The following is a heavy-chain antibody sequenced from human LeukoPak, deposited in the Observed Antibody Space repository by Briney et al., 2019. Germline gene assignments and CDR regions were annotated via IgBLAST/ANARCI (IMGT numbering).Heavy chain of an antibody. CDR2: IKHDGSQK. V-gene: IGHV3-7*01. Sequence: GGSLRLSCVASGFSFSTYWINWVRQAPGEGLEWVAHIKHDGSQKYYVDSVKGRFTISRDNAKNSLYLQMNSLRAEDTAVDHCARDLPFGGVIVLYYYYGMDVWGQGTTVTVSS. CDR3: ARDLPFGGVIVLYYYYGMDV. J-gene: IGHJ6*02. CDR1: GFSFSTYW. D-gene: IGHD3-16*02.